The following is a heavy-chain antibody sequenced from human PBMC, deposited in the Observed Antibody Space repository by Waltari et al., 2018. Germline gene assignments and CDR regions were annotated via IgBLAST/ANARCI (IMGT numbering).Heavy chain of an antibody. V-gene: IGHV4-39*07. D-gene: IGHD3-22*01. CDR2: IYYSGRT. J-gene: IGHJ4*02. CDR1: GGSISSSSYY. CDR3: ARGGYYDSSCYYLGRQDY. Sequence: QLQLQESGPGLVKPSETLSLTCTVSGGSISSSSYYWGWIRQPPGKGLEWIGSIYYSGRTYYNPSLKRRVTSSLNPSKYQFSLTLSSVTAAVPALYYCARGGYYDSSCYYLGRQDYWGQGTLVTVSS.